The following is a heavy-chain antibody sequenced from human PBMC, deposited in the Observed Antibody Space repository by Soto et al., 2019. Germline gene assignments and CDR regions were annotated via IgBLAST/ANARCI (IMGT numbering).Heavy chain of an antibody. CDR2: IYYSGST. Sequence: QVQLQESGPGLVKPSETLSLTCTVSGGSISSYYWSWIRQPPGKGLEWIGYIYYSGSTDYDPSLTSXVXIXXDTSKTQFSLKLRSVTAADTAVYYCARRWGTYFDFWGQGTLVTVSS. D-gene: IGHD7-27*01. CDR1: GGSISSYY. J-gene: IGHJ4*02. CDR3: ARRWGTYFDF. V-gene: IGHV4-59*01.